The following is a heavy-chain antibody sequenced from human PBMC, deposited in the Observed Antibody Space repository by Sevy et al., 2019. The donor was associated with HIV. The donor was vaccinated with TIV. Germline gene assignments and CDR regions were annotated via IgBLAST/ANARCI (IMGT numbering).Heavy chain of an antibody. J-gene: IGHJ6*02. V-gene: IGHV4-39*02. D-gene: IGHD3-16*01. Sequence: SESLSLTCTVSGGSITSTTHYCGWIRQSPGSGLEWIGSIYYSGRTNYNWSLKSRVTISVDTSKNHFSLKLSSVTASDTAVYYCPRFSNHVVIMATPSPRWGFDVWGQGAPVTVSS. CDR2: IYYSGRT. CDR1: GGSITSTTHY. CDR3: PRFSNHVVIMATPSPRWGFDV.